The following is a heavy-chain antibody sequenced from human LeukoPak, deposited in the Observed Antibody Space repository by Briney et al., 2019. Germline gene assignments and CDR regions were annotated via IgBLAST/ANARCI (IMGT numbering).Heavy chain of an antibody. Sequence: SETLSLTCAVYGGSFSGYYWSWIRQPPGKGLEWIGEIKHSGSTNYNPSLKSRVTISVDTSKNQFSLKLSSVTAADTAVYYCARRRKYYYDSSGYKGYFDYWGQGTLVTVSS. CDR1: GGSFSGYY. CDR3: ARRRKYYYDSSGYKGYFDY. V-gene: IGHV4-34*01. CDR2: IKHSGST. J-gene: IGHJ4*02. D-gene: IGHD3-22*01.